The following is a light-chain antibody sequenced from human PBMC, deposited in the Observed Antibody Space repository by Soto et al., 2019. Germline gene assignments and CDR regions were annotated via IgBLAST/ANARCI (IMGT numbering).Light chain of an antibody. CDR1: QSVSSSY. CDR2: GAS. V-gene: IGKV3-20*01. CDR3: QQYGSSPGT. J-gene: IGKJ1*01. Sequence: EIVLTQSPGTLSLSPGERATLSCRASQSVSSSYLAWYQQKPGQAPRLLIYGASSRATGIPDRFSGNGSGTDFTLTISRLEPEDFAVYYCQQYGSSPGTFGQRTKVDIK.